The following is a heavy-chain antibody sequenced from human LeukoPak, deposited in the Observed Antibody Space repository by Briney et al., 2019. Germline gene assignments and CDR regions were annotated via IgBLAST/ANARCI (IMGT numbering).Heavy chain of an antibody. Sequence: SETLSLTCALYGGPFSTYYWSWIRHPPGKGLKWIGEITHAGRINYNPSLKSRVTISIDTPKNQFSLTLTSVTAADTAVYFCAPIIGGYSDFAYWGQGTLVTVSS. CDR3: APIIGGYSDFAY. J-gene: IGHJ4*03. CDR2: ITHAGRI. V-gene: IGHV4-34*01. CDR1: GGPFSTYY. D-gene: IGHD5-12*01.